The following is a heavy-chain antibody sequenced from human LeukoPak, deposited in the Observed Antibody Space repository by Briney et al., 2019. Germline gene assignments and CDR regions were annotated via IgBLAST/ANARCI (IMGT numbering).Heavy chain of an antibody. V-gene: IGHV3-74*01. D-gene: IGHD6-6*01. CDR3: ARGPNSNWSGLDF. Sequence: GGSLRLSCTASGFSFSGHWLHWARQLPGKGLVWVSRISPTGSTTSYADSVKGRFTVSRDNAKNTLYLQVNNLRAEDTAVYYCARGPNSNWSGLDFWGQGTLLTVSS. CDR2: ISPTGSTT. CDR1: GFSFSGHW. J-gene: IGHJ4*02.